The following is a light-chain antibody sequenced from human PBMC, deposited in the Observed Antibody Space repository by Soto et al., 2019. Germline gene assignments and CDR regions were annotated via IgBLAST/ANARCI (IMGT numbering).Light chain of an antibody. V-gene: IGKV3-15*01. CDR3: QQYNKWPLT. J-gene: IGKJ4*01. Sequence: EIVMTQSPATLSVSPGERATLSCRASQIVSNNLAGYQQKPGQAPSLLIYHASTRATGIPARFSGSGSGTEFTLTISSLQSEDFAVYYCQQYNKWPLTFGGGTKVEIK. CDR2: HAS. CDR1: QIVSNN.